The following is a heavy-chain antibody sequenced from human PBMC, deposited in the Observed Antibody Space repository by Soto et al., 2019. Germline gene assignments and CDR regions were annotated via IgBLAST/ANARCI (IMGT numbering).Heavy chain of an antibody. D-gene: IGHD3-22*01. CDR2: ISGSGGST. CDR3: AKVGDDSSGYYPAHFDY. Sequence: EVQLLESGGGLVQPGGSLRLSCAASGFTFSSYAMSWVRQAPGKGLEWVSAISGSGGSTYYADSVKGRFTISRDNPKNTLYLQMNSLRAEDTAVYYCAKVGDDSSGYYPAHFDYWGQGTLVTVSS. J-gene: IGHJ4*02. CDR1: GFTFSSYA. V-gene: IGHV3-23*01.